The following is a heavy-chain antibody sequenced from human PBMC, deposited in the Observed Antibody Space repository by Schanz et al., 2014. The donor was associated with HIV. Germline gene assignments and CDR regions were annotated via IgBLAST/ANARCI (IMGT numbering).Heavy chain of an antibody. J-gene: IGHJ4*02. V-gene: IGHV3-30*03. CDR1: GFTFSSYG. CDR3: ARDNSGSIDY. D-gene: IGHD3-10*01. Sequence: QVQLVESGGGVVQPGRSLRLSCAASGFTFSSYGMHWVRQAPGKGLEWVAMISYDGSDKYYADSVKGRFTISRDASKNALYLQMNSLRAEDTAVYYCARDNSGSIDYWGQGTLVTVSS. CDR2: ISYDGSDK.